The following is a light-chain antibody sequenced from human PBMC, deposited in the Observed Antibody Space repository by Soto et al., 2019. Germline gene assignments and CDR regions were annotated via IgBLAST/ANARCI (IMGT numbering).Light chain of an antibody. J-gene: IGLJ1*01. Sequence: QPVLTQPPSVSGAPGQRVTISCTGSSSNIGADYDVHWYQQLPGTAPKLLIYGNTNRPSGVPDRFSGSKSGTSASLAITALHAEDEADYYCQSYDSSLSGHYVFGSGTKVTVL. CDR1: SSNIGADYD. CDR3: QSYDSSLSGHYV. CDR2: GNT. V-gene: IGLV1-40*01.